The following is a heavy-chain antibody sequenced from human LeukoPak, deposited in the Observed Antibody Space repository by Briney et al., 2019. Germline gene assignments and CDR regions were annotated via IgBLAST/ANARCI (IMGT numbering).Heavy chain of an antibody. J-gene: IGHJ6*03. CDR1: GDSVSSNSAA. D-gene: IGHD6-19*01. V-gene: IGHV6-1*01. Sequence: SQTLSLTCAISGDSVSSNSAAWNWIRQSPSRCLEWLGRTYYRSKWYNDYAVSVKSRITINPDTSKDQFSLQLNSVTPEDTAVYYCARGIAAVAGTRDYYYYYMDVWGKGTTVTVSS. CDR2: TYYRSKWYN. CDR3: ARGIAAVAGTRDYYYYYMDV.